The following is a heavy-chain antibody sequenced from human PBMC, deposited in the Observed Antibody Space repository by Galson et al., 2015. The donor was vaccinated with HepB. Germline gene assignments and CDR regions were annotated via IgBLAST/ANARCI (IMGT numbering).Heavy chain of an antibody. J-gene: IGHJ5*02. Sequence: SLRLSCAASGFTFSRYAMTWVRQAPGKGLEWVSTIPGDADRTDYADSVKGRFTISRDNSKNTLYLQMNSLRPEDTAMYYCAKFKMYGDTENWFDPWGQGTLVTVSS. CDR3: AKFKMYGDTENWFDP. CDR1: GFTFSRYA. V-gene: IGHV3-23*01. CDR2: IPGDADRT. D-gene: IGHD4-17*01.